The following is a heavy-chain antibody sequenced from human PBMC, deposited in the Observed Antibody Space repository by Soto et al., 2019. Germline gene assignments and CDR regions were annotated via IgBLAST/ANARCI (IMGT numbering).Heavy chain of an antibody. CDR2: IIPIFGTA. CDR1: GGTFSSYA. Sequence: SVKVSCKASGGTFSSYAISWVRQAPGQGLEWMGGIIPIFGTANYAQKFQGRVTITADESTSTAYMELSSLRSEDTAVYYCASRGTTHYDILTGPPSYYGMDVWGQGTTVTVSS. CDR3: ASRGTTHYDILTGPPSYYGMDV. J-gene: IGHJ6*02. D-gene: IGHD3-9*01. V-gene: IGHV1-69*13.